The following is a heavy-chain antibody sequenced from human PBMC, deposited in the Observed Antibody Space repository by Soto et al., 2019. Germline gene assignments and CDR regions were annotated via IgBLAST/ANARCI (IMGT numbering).Heavy chain of an antibody. CDR3: AHRRGGEVGSSWYFEYDY. D-gene: IGHD6-13*01. J-gene: IGHJ4*02. V-gene: IGHV2-5*02. CDR2: IYWDDDK. CDR1: GFSLSTSGVG. Sequence: QITLKESGPTLVKPTQTLTLTCTFSGFSLSTSGVGVGWIRQPPGKALEWLALIYWDDDKRYSPSLKSRLTITKAPSKNQVVLTMTNMDPVDTATYYCAHRRGGEVGSSWYFEYDYWGQGTLVTVSS.